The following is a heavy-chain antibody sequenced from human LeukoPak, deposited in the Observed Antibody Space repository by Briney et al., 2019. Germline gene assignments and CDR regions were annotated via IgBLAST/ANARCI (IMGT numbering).Heavy chain of an antibody. J-gene: IGHJ4*02. Sequence: SVKVSCKASGGTCSSYAISWVRQAPGQGLEWMGGIIPIFGTANYAQKFQGRVTITAAESTSTAYMELSSLRSEDTAVYYCARGLRDCYNFAPGASDYWGQGTLVTVSS. CDR3: ARGLRDCYNFAPGASDY. CDR1: GGTCSSYA. V-gene: IGHV1-69*13. D-gene: IGHD5-24*01. CDR2: IIPIFGTA.